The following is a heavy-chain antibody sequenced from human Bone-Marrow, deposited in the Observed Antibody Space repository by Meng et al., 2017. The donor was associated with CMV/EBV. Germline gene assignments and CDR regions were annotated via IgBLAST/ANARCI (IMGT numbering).Heavy chain of an antibody. V-gene: IGHV3-23*01. CDR3: AKGDVDTAMAYYFDY. CDR1: GFTFSSYA. CDR2: ISGSGGST. Sequence: LSLTCAASGFTFSSYAMSWVRQAPGKGLEWVSAISGSGGSTYYADSVKGRFTISRDNSKNTLYLQMNSLRAEDTAVYYCAKGDVDTAMAYYFDYWGQGTLVTVSS. J-gene: IGHJ4*02. D-gene: IGHD5-18*01.